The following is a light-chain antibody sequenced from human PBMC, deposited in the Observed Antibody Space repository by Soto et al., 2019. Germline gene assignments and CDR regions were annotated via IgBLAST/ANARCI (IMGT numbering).Light chain of an antibody. CDR3: QQYTDWPLT. V-gene: IGKV3-20*01. CDR1: QSVTSNY. J-gene: IGKJ1*01. CDR2: GVS. Sequence: EVVMTQSPATLSVSPGERATLSCRVSQSVTSNYLAWYQQKPGQAPRLLIYGVSSRATGVPDRFSGSGSGTDFTLTISRLEPEDFAVYYCQQYTDWPLTFGQGTKVDNK.